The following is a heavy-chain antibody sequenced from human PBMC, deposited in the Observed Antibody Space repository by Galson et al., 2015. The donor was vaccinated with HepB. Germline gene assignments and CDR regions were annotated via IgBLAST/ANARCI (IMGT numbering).Heavy chain of an antibody. Sequence: ETMSLSCAVYGGSFSGYYWCWLRPPPGKGLEWIGEINHSGSTNYNPSLKSRVTISVDTSKNQFSLKLSSVTAADTAVYYCARGNTRIQLWQKGRRFDYWGQGTLVTVSS. CDR2: INHSGST. CDR3: ARGNTRIQLWQKGRRFDY. J-gene: IGHJ4*02. CDR1: GGSFSGYY. D-gene: IGHD5-18*01. V-gene: IGHV4-34*01.